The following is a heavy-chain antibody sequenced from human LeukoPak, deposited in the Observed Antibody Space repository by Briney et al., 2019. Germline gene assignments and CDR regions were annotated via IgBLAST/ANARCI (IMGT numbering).Heavy chain of an antibody. V-gene: IGHV1-18*04. Sequence: ASVTVSCKASGYTFTSYGISWVRQAPGQGLEWMGWISAYYGNTNYAQKLQGGVTMTTDTSTSTAYMELRSLRSDDTAVYYCARARGYCSGGSCRHFDYWGQGTLVTVSS. J-gene: IGHJ4*02. CDR1: GYTFTSYG. CDR3: ARARGYCSGGSCRHFDY. CDR2: ISAYYGNT. D-gene: IGHD2-15*01.